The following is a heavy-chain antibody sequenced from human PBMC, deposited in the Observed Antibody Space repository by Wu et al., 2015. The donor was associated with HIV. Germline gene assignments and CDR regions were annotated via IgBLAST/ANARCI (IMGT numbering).Heavy chain of an antibody. V-gene: IGHV1-46*01. Sequence: QVQLVQSGAEVKKPGASVKVSCKASGYTFTSYYMHWVRQAPGQGLEWMGIINPSGGSTSYAQKFQGRVTITADESTSTAYMELSSLRSEDTAVYYCARGGRQRAFDIWGQGTMVTVSS. CDR3: ARGGRQRAFDI. J-gene: IGHJ3*02. CDR1: GYTFTSYY. D-gene: IGHD6-25*01. CDR2: INPSGGST.